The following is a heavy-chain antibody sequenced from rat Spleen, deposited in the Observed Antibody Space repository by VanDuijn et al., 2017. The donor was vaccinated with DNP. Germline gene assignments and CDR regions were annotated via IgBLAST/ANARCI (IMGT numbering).Heavy chain of an antibody. J-gene: IGHJ2*01. CDR1: GFSLTNYN. Sequence: QVQLKESGPGLVQPSQTLSLTCTVSGFSLTNYNVHWVRQPPGKGLEWMGRMRYNGDTSYNSALKSRLSINRDTSKNQVFLKMNSLQSDDTATYYCARDRANWGQGLMVTVSS. D-gene: IGHD4-1*01. CDR2: MRYNGDT. CDR3: ARDRAN. V-gene: IGHV2-63*01.